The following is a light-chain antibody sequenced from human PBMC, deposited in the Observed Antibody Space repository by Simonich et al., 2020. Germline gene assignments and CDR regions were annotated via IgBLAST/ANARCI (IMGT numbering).Light chain of an antibody. CDR1: HDISNY. J-gene: IGKJ5*01. CDR3: QQYDNLLIT. V-gene: IGKV1-33*01. CDR2: DAT. Sequence: DIPMTQFPSSLSASVGDRVTITCQASHDISNYLNWYQQKPGKAPQLLIYDATNLETGVPSRFSGSGSGTDFTFTISSLQPEDIATYYCQQYDNLLITFGQGTRLEIK.